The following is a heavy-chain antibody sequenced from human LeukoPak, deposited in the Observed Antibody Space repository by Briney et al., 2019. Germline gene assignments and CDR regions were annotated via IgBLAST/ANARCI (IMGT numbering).Heavy chain of an antibody. D-gene: IGHD4-23*01. CDR3: ARDLLYGGNSGIRFDY. J-gene: IGHJ4*02. V-gene: IGHV3-21*01. CDR1: GFTFSSYS. Sequence: GGSLRLSCAASGFTFSSYSMNWVRQAPGKGLEWVSSISSSSSYIYYADSVKGRFTISRDNAKNSLYLQMNSLRAEDTAVYYCARDLLYGGNSGIRFDYWGQGTLVTVSS. CDR2: ISSSSSYI.